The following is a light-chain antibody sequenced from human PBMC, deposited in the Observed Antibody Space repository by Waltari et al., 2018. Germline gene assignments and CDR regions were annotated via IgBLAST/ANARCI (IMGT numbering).Light chain of an antibody. J-gene: IGKJ2*01. CDR1: HTLNTW. CDR3: QQYNSYST. Sequence: DIEMTQSPSFLSASVGDRVTITCRASHTLNTWLAWYQQKPGKPPRVLIYKTSTFETGVPSRFSGSASGTEFTLTISSLQPDDSATYYCQQYNSYSTFGQGTKLEIK. CDR2: KTS. V-gene: IGKV1-5*03.